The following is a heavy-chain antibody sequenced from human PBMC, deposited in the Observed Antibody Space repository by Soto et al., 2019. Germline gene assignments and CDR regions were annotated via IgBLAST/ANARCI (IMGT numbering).Heavy chain of an antibody. D-gene: IGHD3-22*01. CDR1: GGTFSSYA. CDR3: ARASGGYYDSSGYSDVAY. V-gene: IGHV1-69*06. CDR2: IIPIFGTA. Sequence: SVKVSCKASGGTFSSYAISWVRQAPGQGLEWMGGIIPIFGTANYAQKLQGRVTITADKSTSTAYMELSSLRSEDTAVYYCARASGGYYDSSGYSDVAYWGQGTLVTVSS. J-gene: IGHJ4*02.